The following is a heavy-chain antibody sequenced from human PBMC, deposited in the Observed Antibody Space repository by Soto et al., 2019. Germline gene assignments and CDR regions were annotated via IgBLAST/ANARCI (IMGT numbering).Heavy chain of an antibody. CDR3: AHYYDSSGYYFH. J-gene: IGHJ4*02. V-gene: IGHV3-23*01. CDR2: ISGSGGST. CDR1: GFTFSSYA. Sequence: EVQLLESGGGLVQPGGSLRLSCAASGFTFSSYAMSWVRQAPGKGLEWVSAISGSGGSTYYADSVKGRFTISRDNSKNTLYLQMNSLRAEYTAVYYCAHYYDSSGYYFHWGQGTLVTVSS. D-gene: IGHD3-22*01.